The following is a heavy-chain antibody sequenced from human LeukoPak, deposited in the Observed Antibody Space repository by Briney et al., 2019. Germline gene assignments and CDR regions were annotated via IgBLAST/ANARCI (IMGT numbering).Heavy chain of an antibody. CDR2: IGSSGSTI. Sequence: PGGSLRLSCAASGFTFSSYEMNWARQAPGKGLEWVSYIGSSGSTIYYADSVKGRFTISRDNAKNSLYLQMNSLRAEDTAVYYCARDQNHYYHSNFPLDYWGQGTLVTVSS. CDR3: ARDQNHYYHSNFPLDY. J-gene: IGHJ4*02. CDR1: GFTFSSYE. D-gene: IGHD3-22*01. V-gene: IGHV3-48*03.